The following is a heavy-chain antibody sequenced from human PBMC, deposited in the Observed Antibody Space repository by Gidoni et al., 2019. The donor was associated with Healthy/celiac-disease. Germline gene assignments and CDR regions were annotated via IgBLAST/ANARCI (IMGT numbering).Heavy chain of an antibody. Sequence: QVQLVQSGAEVKKPGASVKVSCKASGYTFTSYDLNWVRQATGQGLEWMGWMKPNRVNTGYAQKFQGRVTMTRNTSISTAYMELSSLRSEDTAVYYCARGLGYYYDSSGWFDPWGQGTLVTVSS. CDR3: ARGLGYYYDSSGWFDP. D-gene: IGHD3-22*01. CDR1: GYTFTSYD. J-gene: IGHJ5*02. V-gene: IGHV1-8*01. CDR2: MKPNRVNT.